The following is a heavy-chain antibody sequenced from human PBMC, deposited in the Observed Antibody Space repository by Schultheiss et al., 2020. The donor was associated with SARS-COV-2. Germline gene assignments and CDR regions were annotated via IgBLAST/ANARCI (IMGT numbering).Heavy chain of an antibody. CDR2: MNPNSGNT. J-gene: IGHJ5*02. CDR1: GYTFINYG. V-gene: IGHV1-8*02. CDR3: ARRRGWFDP. Sequence: ASVKVSCKTSGYTFINYGITWVRQATGQGLEWMGWMNPNSGNTGYAQKFQGRVTMTRNTSISTAYMELSSLRSEDTAVYYCARRRGWFDPWGQGTLVTVSS.